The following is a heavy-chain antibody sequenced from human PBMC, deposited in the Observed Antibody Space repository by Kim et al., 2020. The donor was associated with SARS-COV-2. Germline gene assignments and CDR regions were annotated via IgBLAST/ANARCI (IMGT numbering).Heavy chain of an antibody. Sequence: GGSLRLSCVGSGFTFGNFFMSWVRQAPGKGLEWVANINEEGSGKNYVDSVKGRFTISRDNGKTSLYLQMNSLRAEDTAVYYCARDPWPYAVDVWGQGTTV. J-gene: IGHJ3*01. CDR1: GFTFGNFF. D-gene: IGHD3-16*01. V-gene: IGHV3-7*01. CDR2: INEEGSGK. CDR3: ARDPWPYAVDV.